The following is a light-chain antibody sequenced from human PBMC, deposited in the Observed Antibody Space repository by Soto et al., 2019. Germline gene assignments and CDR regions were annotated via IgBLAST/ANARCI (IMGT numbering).Light chain of an antibody. V-gene: IGKV1-5*03. J-gene: IGKJ4*01. Sequence: DIQITQSPSTLSGSVGDRVTITCRASQTISSWLAWYQQKPGKAPKLLIYKASTLKSGVPSRFSGSGSGTDFTLTISSLQAEDVAVYYCQQYYSNPELTFGGGTKVDIK. CDR1: QTISSW. CDR2: KAS. CDR3: QQYYSNPELT.